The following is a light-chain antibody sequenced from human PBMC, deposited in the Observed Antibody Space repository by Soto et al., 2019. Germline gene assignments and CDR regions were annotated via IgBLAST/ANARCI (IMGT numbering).Light chain of an antibody. J-gene: IGKJ4*01. CDR3: QQRSNWPLT. CDR1: QSVSSY. CDR2: DAS. Sequence: EIVLTQSPATLSLSPGERATLSCRASQSVSSYLAWYQHKPGPAPRLLIYDASNRATVIPARFSVSGSGTDFTLTISSLEPEDFAVYYCQQRSNWPLTFGGGKKVEIK. V-gene: IGKV3-11*01.